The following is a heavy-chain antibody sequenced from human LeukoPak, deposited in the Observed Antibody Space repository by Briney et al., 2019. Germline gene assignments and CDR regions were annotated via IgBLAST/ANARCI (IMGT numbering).Heavy chain of an antibody. CDR2: IYYSGST. D-gene: IGHD5-18*01. CDR3: ARRRVQLGYMDV. CDR1: GGSISSSSYY. V-gene: IGHV4-39*01. J-gene: IGHJ6*03. Sequence: PSETLSLTCTVSGGSISSSSYYWGWIRQPPGKGLEWIGSIYYSGSTYYNPSLKSRVTISVDTSKNQFSLKLSSVTAADTAVYYCARRRVQLGYMDVWGKGTTVTISS.